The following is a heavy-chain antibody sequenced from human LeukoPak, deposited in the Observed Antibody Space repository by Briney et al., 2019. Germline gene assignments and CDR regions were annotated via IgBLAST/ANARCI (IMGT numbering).Heavy chain of an antibody. Sequence: GASVKVSCKASGGTFSSYAISWVRQAPGQGLEWMGWISAYNGNTNYAQKLQGRVTMTTDTSTSTAYMELRSLRSDDTAAYYCARANWNYVQSDYWGQGTLVTVSS. J-gene: IGHJ4*02. V-gene: IGHV1-18*01. CDR1: GGTFSSYA. CDR3: ARANWNYVQSDY. D-gene: IGHD1-7*01. CDR2: ISAYNGNT.